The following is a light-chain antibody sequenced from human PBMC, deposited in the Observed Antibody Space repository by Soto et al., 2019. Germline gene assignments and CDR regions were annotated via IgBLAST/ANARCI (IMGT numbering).Light chain of an antibody. CDR2: SYN. Sequence: QSVLTQPPSASGTPGQRVTISCSGRSSNIGSNTVNWYQQLPGTAPKLLIYSYNQRPSGVPDRFSDSKSGTSASLAISGLQSEDEADYYCAAWDDSLNGYVFGTGTKLNVL. V-gene: IGLV1-44*01. J-gene: IGLJ1*01. CDR1: SSNIGSNT. CDR3: AAWDDSLNGYV.